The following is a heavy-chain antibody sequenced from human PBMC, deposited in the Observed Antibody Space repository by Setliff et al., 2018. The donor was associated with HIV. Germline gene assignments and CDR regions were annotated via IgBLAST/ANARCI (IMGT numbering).Heavy chain of an antibody. CDR2: IYTSGST. Sequence: NPSETLSLTCTVSGGSISSGGYYWSWIRQPAGKGLEWIGRIYTSGSTNYNPSLKSRVTISVDTSKNQFSLKLSSVTAADTAVYYCARYSPRGYTLTGPYWGQGTLVTVSS. CDR3: ARYSPRGYTLTGPY. J-gene: IGHJ4*02. D-gene: IGHD6-25*01. CDR1: GGSISSGGYY. V-gene: IGHV4-61*02.